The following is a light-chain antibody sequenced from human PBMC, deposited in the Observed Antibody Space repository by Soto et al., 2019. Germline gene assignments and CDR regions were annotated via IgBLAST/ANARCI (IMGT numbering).Light chain of an antibody. CDR1: SSDVGSYDY. CDR2: NVN. J-gene: IGLJ3*02. V-gene: IGLV2-18*02. CDR3: SSYTSSTTRV. Sequence: QSALIQPPSVSGSPGQSVTVSCTGASSDVGSYDYVSWCQQHPGTVPKPMIDNVNTQPSGVPDRFSGSKSGNAASMTISGLQAEDEADYYCSSYTSSTTRVFGGGTKVTVL.